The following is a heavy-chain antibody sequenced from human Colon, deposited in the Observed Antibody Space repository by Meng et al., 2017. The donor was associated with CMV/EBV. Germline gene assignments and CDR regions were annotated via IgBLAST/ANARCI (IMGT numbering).Heavy chain of an antibody. D-gene: IGHD2-2*01. V-gene: IGHV4-59*01. CDR2: IYYSGST. CDR1: GGSISSYY. Sequence: SETLSLTCTVPGGSISSYYWSWIRQPPGKGLEWIGYIYYSGSTNYNPSLKSRVTISVDTSKNQFSLKLSSVTAADTAVYYCARGGVVPAARTESYYYYYGMDVWGQGTTVTVSS. CDR3: ARGGVVPAARTESYYYYYGMDV. J-gene: IGHJ6*02.